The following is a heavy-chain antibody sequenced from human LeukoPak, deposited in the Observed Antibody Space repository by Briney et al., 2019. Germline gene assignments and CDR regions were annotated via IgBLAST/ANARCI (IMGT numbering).Heavy chain of an antibody. Sequence: LGGSLRLSCSASGFTFSSSAMSWVRQAPGKGLEWVSSISGSGSGGSTYYADSVKGRFTISRDNSKNTLYLQMNSLIAEDKAVSYCAKSGYNRFDYWGQGTLVTVSS. D-gene: IGHD5-24*01. CDR2: ISGSGSGGST. CDR3: AKSGYNRFDY. CDR1: GFTFSSSA. J-gene: IGHJ4*02. V-gene: IGHV3-23*01.